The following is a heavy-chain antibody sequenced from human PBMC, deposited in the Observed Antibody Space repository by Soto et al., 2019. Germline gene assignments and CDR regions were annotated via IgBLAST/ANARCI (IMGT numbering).Heavy chain of an antibody. Sequence: QVQLVESGGGVVQPGRSLRLSCAASGFTFSSYGMHWVRQAPGKGLEWVAVISYDGSNKYYADSVKGRFTISRDNSKNTLYLQMTILRAEDMAVYYCAPWFGAFDYWGQGTLVTVSS. D-gene: IGHD3-10*01. CDR1: GFTFSSYG. CDR3: APWFGAFDY. CDR2: ISYDGSNK. V-gene: IGHV3-30*03. J-gene: IGHJ4*02.